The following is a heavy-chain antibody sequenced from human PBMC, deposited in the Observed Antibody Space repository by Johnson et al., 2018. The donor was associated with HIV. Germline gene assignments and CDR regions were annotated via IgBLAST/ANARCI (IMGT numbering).Heavy chain of an antibody. V-gene: IGHV3-66*02. Sequence: VQLVESGGGLVKPGGSLRLSCAASGFTFSNAWMSWVRQAPGKGLEWVSVIYSGGSTYYADSVKGRFTISRDNSKNTLYLQMNSLRAEDTAVYYCARDGVATEAHDAFGIWGQGTMVTVSS. J-gene: IGHJ3*02. D-gene: IGHD5-12*01. CDR3: ARDGVATEAHDAFGI. CDR1: GFTFSNAW. CDR2: IYSGGST.